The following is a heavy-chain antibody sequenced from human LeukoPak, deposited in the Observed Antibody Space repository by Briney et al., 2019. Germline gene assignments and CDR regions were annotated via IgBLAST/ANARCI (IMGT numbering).Heavy chain of an antibody. CDR3: ARDRGANPKPGIAAAGKGNWFDP. CDR1: GGSFSGYY. D-gene: IGHD6-13*01. V-gene: IGHV4-34*01. CDR2: INHSGST. Sequence: SETLSLTCAVYGGSFSGYYWSWIRQPPGKGLEWIGEINHSGSTNYNPSLKSRVTISVDTSKNQFSLKLSSVTAADTAVYYCARDRGANPKPGIAAAGKGNWFDPWGQGTLVTVSS. J-gene: IGHJ5*02.